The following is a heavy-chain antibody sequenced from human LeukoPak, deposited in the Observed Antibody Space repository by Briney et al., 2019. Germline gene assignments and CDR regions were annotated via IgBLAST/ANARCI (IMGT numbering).Heavy chain of an antibody. J-gene: IGHJ4*02. CDR3: ARDKRKGGFDY. CDR1: GGSISSYY. D-gene: IGHD3-16*01. V-gene: IGHV4-59*12. CDR2: IYYSGST. Sequence: PSETLSLTCTVSGGSISSYYWSWIRQPPGKGLEWIGYIYYSGSTYYNPSLKSRVTISVDTSKNQFSLKLSSVTAADTAVYYCARDKRKGGFDYWGQGTLVTVSS.